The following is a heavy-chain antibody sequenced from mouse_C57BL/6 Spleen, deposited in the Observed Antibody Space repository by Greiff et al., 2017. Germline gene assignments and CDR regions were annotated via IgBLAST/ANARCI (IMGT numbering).Heavy chain of an antibody. V-gene: IGHV1-39*01. Sequence: EVQLVESGPELVKPGASVKISCKASGYSFTDYNMNWVKQSNGKSLEWIGVINPNYGTTSYNQKFKGKATLTVDQSSSTAYMQLNSRTSEDSAVYYCARDYYGSSSAWFAYWGQGTLVTVSA. CDR1: GYSFTDYN. J-gene: IGHJ3*01. CDR3: ARDYYGSSSAWFAY. CDR2: INPNYGTT. D-gene: IGHD1-1*01.